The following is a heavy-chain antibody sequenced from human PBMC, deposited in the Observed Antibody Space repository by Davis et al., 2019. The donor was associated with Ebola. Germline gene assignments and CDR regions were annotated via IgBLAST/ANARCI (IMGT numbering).Heavy chain of an antibody. V-gene: IGHV5-10-1*01. CDR1: GYTFTSYW. Sequence: KVSCKGSGYTFTSYWIAWVRQVPGKGLAWMGRIDPSDSYTNYSPSFQGHVTISADKSISTAYLQWSSLKASDTAMYYCASSPYYYYGMDVWGQGTTVTVSS. J-gene: IGHJ6*02. CDR2: IDPSDSYT. CDR3: ASSPYYYYGMDV.